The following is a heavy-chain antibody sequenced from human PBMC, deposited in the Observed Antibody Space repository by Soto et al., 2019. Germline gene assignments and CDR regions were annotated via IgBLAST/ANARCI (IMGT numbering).Heavy chain of an antibody. D-gene: IGHD6-13*01. CDR2: IIPIFDTA. J-gene: IGHJ6*02. CDR3: ARDPGYSSYWPRTTYYYYGLDV. Sequence: QVQLVQSGAEVKKPGSSVKVSCKASGDTFSSYAISWVRQAPGQGLEWMGGIIPIFDTANYAQKFQGRVTITADKSTSTAYMELSSLRSEDTAVYYCARDPGYSSYWPRTTYYYYGLDVWGQGTTVTVSS. CDR1: GDTFSSYA. V-gene: IGHV1-69*14.